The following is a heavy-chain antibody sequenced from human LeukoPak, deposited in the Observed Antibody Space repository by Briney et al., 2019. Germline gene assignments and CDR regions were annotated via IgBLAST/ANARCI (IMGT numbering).Heavy chain of an antibody. Sequence: GESLQISCKGSGSSFTSYWIGWVRQLPGKGLEWMGIIYPGGSDTKYSPSFQGQVTISADKSISTAYLQWSSLKASDTAMYYCARVVLPAINWFDPWGQGTLVTVSS. V-gene: IGHV5-51*01. D-gene: IGHD2-2*01. J-gene: IGHJ5*02. CDR1: GSSFTSYW. CDR2: IYPGGSDT. CDR3: ARVVLPAINWFDP.